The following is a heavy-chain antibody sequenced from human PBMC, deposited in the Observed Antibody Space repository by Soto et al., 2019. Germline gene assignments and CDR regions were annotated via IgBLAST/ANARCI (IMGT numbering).Heavy chain of an antibody. Sequence: QVQLQQWGAGLLKPSETLSLTCAVYGGSFSGYYWSWIRQPPGKGLEWIGEINHSGSTNYNPSLRSRVTISVDTSKNQCSLKLSSVTASDTAVYYCASSMVRGVISFWGQGTLVTVSS. CDR3: ASSMVRGVISF. J-gene: IGHJ4*02. V-gene: IGHV4-34*01. CDR1: GGSFSGYY. CDR2: INHSGST. D-gene: IGHD3-10*01.